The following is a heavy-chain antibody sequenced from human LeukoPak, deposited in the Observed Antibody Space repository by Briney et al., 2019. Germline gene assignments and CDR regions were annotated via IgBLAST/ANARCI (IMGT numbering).Heavy chain of an antibody. V-gene: IGHV2-5*02. CDR3: AHGRISGDYATPYFDY. J-gene: IGHJ4*02. CDR1: GFSLSTSAVG. Sequence: SVPTLVKPTQTLTLTCTFSGFSLSTSAVGVGWIRQPPGKALEWLALIYWDDDKRYSPSLKNRLTITKDTSKNQVVLTMTNMDPVDTATYYCAHGRISGDYATPYFDYWGQGTLVTVSS. D-gene: IGHD4-17*01. CDR2: IYWDDDK.